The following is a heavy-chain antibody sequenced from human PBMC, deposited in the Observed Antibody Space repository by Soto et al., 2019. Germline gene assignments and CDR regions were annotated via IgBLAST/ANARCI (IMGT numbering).Heavy chain of an antibody. J-gene: IGHJ5*02. D-gene: IGHD3-10*01. CDR1: VYTFTSYG. Sequence: AALPVSCLPSVYTFTSYGIIWVRPAPGQGLEWMGWISAYNGNTNYAQKLQGRVTMTTDTSTSTAYMELRSLRSDDTAVNYCARLFRGWFDPWGQGTLVTVSS. CDR3: ARLFRGWFDP. V-gene: IGHV1-18*01. CDR2: ISAYNGNT.